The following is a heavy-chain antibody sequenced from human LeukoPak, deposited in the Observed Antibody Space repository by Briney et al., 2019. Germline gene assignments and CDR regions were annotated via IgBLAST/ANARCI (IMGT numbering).Heavy chain of an antibody. J-gene: IGHJ5*02. Sequence: GESLKISCKASGYSFTNYWIAWVCQKPGKGLEWMGIMHPGESEINYSPSFEGQVTISADTSISTAYLEWYSLKASDSAIYYCAKTIASLGSGARYFDPWGQGTMITVSS. V-gene: IGHV5-51*01. CDR2: MHPGESEI. D-gene: IGHD5/OR15-5a*01. CDR1: GYSFTNYW. CDR3: AKTIASLGSGARYFDP.